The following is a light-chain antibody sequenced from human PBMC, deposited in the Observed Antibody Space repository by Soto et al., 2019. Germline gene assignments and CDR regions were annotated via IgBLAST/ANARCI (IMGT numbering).Light chain of an antibody. Sequence: QSVLTQPPSMSGAPGQRVTISCTGSSSNIGAGYDVHWYQQHPGTAPKLLIFDNNNRPSGVPDRFSGSKSDTSASLAITGLQAEDEADYDCQSFDTSLSGFVVFGGGTQLTVL. CDR1: SSNIGAGYD. CDR3: QSFDTSLSGFVV. V-gene: IGLV1-40*01. CDR2: DNN. J-gene: IGLJ2*01.